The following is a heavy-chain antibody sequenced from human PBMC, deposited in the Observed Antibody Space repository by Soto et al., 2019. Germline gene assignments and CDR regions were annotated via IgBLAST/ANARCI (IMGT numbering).Heavy chain of an antibody. CDR3: TTDYGDYYYYGMDV. V-gene: IGHV3-15*07. CDR2: IKSKTDGGTT. Sequence: GGSLRLSCAASGFTFSNAWMNWVRQAPGKGLEWVGRIKSKTDGGTTDYAAPVKGRFTISRDDSKNTLYLQMNSLKTEDTAVYYCTTDYGDYYYYGMDVWGQGTTVTVSS. CDR1: GFTFSNAW. J-gene: IGHJ6*02. D-gene: IGHD4-17*01.